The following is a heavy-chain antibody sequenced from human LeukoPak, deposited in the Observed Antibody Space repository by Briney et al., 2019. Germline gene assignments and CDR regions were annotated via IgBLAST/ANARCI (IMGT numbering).Heavy chain of an antibody. D-gene: IGHD3-22*01. CDR3: AKRGVVIRVILVGFHKEAYYFDS. V-gene: IGHV3-23*01. J-gene: IGHJ4*02. CDR2: ISDSGGRT. CDR1: GITLSNYG. Sequence: HSGGSLRLSCAVSGITLSNYGMSWVRQAPGKGLEWVAGISDSGGRTNYADSVKGRFTISRDNPKNTLYLQMNSQRAEDTAVYFCAKRGVVIRVILVGFHKEAYYFDSWGQGALVTVSS.